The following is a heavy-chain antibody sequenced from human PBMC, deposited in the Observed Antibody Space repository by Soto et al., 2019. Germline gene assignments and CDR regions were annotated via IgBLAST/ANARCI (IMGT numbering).Heavy chain of an antibody. D-gene: IGHD6-19*01. CDR3: ARDRAVAGISEGMDV. CDR2: IWYDGSNK. V-gene: IGHV3-33*01. CDR1: VFTFSSYG. Sequence: QVQLVESGGGVVQPGRSLRLSCAASVFTFSSYGMHWVRQAPGKGLEWVAVIWYDGSNKYYADSVKGRFTISRDNSKNTLYLQMNSLRAEDTAVYYCARDRAVAGISEGMDVWGQGTTVTVSS. J-gene: IGHJ6*02.